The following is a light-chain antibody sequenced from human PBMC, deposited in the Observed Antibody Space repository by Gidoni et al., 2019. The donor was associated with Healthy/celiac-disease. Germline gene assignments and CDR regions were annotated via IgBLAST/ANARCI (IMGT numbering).Light chain of an antibody. CDR1: QSISSY. CDR2: AAS. J-gene: IGKJ4*01. V-gene: IGKV1-39*01. CDR3: QQSDSTPPLT. Sequence: DIQMTQSPSSLSASVGDRVTITGRASQSISSYLNWYQQKPGKAPKLLIYAASSLQSGVPSRFSGSGSGTDFTLTISSLQPEDCATYYCQQSDSTPPLTFGGGTKVEIK.